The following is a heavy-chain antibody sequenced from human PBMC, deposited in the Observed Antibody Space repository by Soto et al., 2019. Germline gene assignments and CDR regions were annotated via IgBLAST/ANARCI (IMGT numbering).Heavy chain of an antibody. D-gene: IGHD1-26*01. CDR2: IIGAGAP. J-gene: IGHJ4*02. CDR1: GFTFSIYA. CDR3: ANDFTPDSRWDIDY. Sequence: EVQLLESGGGLVQPGWSLRLSCAASGFTFSIYAMNWVRQAPGKGLEWVAGIIGAGAPYYADPVKGRFTISRDNSQNSLYLQMNSLRDEDTALYFCANDFTPDSRWDIDYWGQGTLVTVSS. V-gene: IGHV3-23*01.